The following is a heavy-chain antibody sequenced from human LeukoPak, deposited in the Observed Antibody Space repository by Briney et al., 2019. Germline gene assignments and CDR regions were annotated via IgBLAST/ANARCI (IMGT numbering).Heavy chain of an antibody. D-gene: IGHD5-24*01. CDR2: VYSSGST. Sequence: PSETLSLTCTVSSASISGSYWNWVRQPPGRGLEWIGYVYSSGSTDYNPSLKSRVAISVDASKNQFSLKLTSVTAADTAVYYCARGTDMTPITGYYSFVYWGQGTLVSVSS. V-gene: IGHV4-59*12. CDR3: ARGTDMTPITGYYSFVY. J-gene: IGHJ4*02. CDR1: SASISGSY.